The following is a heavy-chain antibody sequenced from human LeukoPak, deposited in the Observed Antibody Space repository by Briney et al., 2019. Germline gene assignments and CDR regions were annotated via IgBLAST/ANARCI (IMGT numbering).Heavy chain of an antibody. CDR2: ISSSSSTI. D-gene: IGHD3-10*01. V-gene: IGHV3-48*02. Sequence: PGGSLRLSCAASGFTFSSYSMNWVRQAPGKGLEWVSYISSSSSTIYYADSVKGRFTITRDNANNSLYLQMNSLREEDTAVYYCARDGMVRGVIIWDAFDIWGQGTMVTVSS. J-gene: IGHJ3*02. CDR3: ARDGMVRGVIIWDAFDI. CDR1: GFTFSSYS.